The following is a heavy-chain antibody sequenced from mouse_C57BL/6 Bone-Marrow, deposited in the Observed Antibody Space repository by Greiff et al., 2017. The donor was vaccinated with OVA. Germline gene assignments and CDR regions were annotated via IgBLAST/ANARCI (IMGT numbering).Heavy chain of an antibody. D-gene: IGHD1-1*01. CDR3: AREEYYYGSSHWYFDV. Sequence: EVQLQQSGPELVKPGASVKIPCKASGYTFTDYNMDWVKQSHGKSLEWIGDINPNNGGTIYNQKFKGKATLTVDKSSSTAYMELRSLTSEDTAVYYCAREEYYYGSSHWYFDVWGTGTTVTVSS. V-gene: IGHV1-18*01. CDR2: INPNNGGT. CDR1: GYTFTDYN. J-gene: IGHJ1*03.